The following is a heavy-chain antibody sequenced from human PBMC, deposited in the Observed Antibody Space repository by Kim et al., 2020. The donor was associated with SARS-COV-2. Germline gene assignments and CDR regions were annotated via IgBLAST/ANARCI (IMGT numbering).Heavy chain of an antibody. D-gene: IGHD1-26*01. V-gene: IGHV3-23*01. J-gene: IGHJ4*02. CDR3: AKGGDIFVGSYWFDY. Sequence: GYVKVRLTIPRDNSKNTLYLQMNSRRAEDTAVYYCAKGGDIFVGSYWFDYWGQGTLVTVSS.